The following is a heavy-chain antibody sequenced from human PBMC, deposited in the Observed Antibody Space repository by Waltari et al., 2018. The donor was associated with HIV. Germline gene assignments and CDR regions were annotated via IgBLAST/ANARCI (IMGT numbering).Heavy chain of an antibody. CDR3: ARVDYDSSGYFNFDY. CDR2: INYSGSI. Sequence: QVQLQESGPGLVKPSQTLSLTCTVSGGSITSGRYYWSCIRQHPGKGLEWIGYINYSGSIYDNPSLKSRVTISVDTSKNQFSLKLSSVTAADTAVYYCARVDYDSSGYFNFDYWGQGTLVTVSS. D-gene: IGHD3-22*01. J-gene: IGHJ4*02. CDR1: GGSITSGRYY. V-gene: IGHV4-31*03.